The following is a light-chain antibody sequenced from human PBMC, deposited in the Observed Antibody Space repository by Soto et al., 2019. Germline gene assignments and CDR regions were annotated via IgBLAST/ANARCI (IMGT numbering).Light chain of an antibody. J-gene: IGKJ4*01. CDR2: AAS. Sequence: DIQMTQSPSSVSTSVGDRVTITCRASQSIGTWLAWYQQKSGRAPKLLIYAASSLQSGVPSRFSGSGSGTDFTLTISSLQPEDFATYYYQQSNSFPLTFGGGTKVEIK. CDR1: QSIGTW. CDR3: QQSNSFPLT. V-gene: IGKV1-12*01.